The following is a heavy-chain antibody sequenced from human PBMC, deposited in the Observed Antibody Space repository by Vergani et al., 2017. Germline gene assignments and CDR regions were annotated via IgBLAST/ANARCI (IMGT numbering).Heavy chain of an antibody. J-gene: IGHJ6*03. D-gene: IGHD6-6*01. Sequence: EVQLVESGGGLVQPGGSLRLSCAASGFTFSSYAMSWVRQAPGKGLEWVSAISGSGGSTYYADSVKGRFTISRDNSKNTLYLQMNSLRAEDTAVYYCAKLAEAPYSSSTYYYYYMDVWGKGTTVTVSS. CDR2: ISGSGGST. V-gene: IGHV3-23*04. CDR3: AKLAEAPYSSSTYYYYYMDV. CDR1: GFTFSSYA.